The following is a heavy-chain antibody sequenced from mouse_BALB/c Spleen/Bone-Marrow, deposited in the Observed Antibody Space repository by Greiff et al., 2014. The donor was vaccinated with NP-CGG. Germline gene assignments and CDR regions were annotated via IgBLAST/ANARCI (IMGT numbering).Heavy chain of an antibody. J-gene: IGHJ4*01. D-gene: IGHD2-1*01. Sequence: DVQLQESGGGLVQPGGSRKLSCAASGFTFSDYGMAWVRQALGKGPEWVAFISNLAYSIYYADTVTGRFTISRENAKSTLYLEMSSLRSEDTAIYYCTRNYGNQGAMDYWGQGTSVTVSS. CDR2: ISNLAYSI. CDR1: GFTFSDYG. CDR3: TRNYGNQGAMDY. V-gene: IGHV5-15*02.